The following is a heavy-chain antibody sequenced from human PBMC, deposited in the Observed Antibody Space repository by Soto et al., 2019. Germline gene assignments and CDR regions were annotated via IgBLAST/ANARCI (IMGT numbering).Heavy chain of an antibody. CDR2: IDWDDDK. J-gene: IGHJ6*02. CDR3: ARMTTGGFGFLVYGMDV. D-gene: IGHD3-10*01. CDR1: GFSLSTSGMC. Sequence: SGPTLVNPTQTLTLTCTCSGFSLSTSGMCVSWIRQPPGKALEWLALIDWDDDKYYSTSLKTRLTISKDTSKNQVVLTMTNMDPVDTATYYCARMTTGGFGFLVYGMDVWGQGTTVTVSS. V-gene: IGHV2-70*01.